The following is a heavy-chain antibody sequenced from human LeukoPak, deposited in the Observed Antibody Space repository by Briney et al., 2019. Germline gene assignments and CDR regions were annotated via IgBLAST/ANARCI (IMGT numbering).Heavy chain of an antibody. CDR2: INHSGST. V-gene: IGHV4-34*01. Sequence: SETLSLTCAVYGGSFSGYYWSWIRQPPGKGLEWIGEINHSGSTNYNPSLKSRVTISVDTSKNQFSLKLSSVTAADTAVYYCARFASYSRKPPYWGQGTLVTVSS. D-gene: IGHD1-26*01. CDR3: ARFASYSRKPPY. J-gene: IGHJ4*02. CDR1: GGSFSGYY.